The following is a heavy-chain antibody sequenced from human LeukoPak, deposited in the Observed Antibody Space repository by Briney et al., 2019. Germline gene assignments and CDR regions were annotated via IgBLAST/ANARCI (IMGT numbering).Heavy chain of an antibody. V-gene: IGHV3-64D*06. J-gene: IGHJ4*02. CDR3: VKEGPVLRYFDWLPVLDY. Sequence: GGSLRLSCSASGFTFSSYAMHWVRQAPGKGLEYVSAISSNGGSTYYADSVKGRLTISRDNSKNTLYLQMSSLRAEDTAVYYCVKEGPVLRYFDWLPVLDYWGQGTLVTVSS. CDR1: GFTFSSYA. CDR2: ISSNGGST. D-gene: IGHD3-9*01.